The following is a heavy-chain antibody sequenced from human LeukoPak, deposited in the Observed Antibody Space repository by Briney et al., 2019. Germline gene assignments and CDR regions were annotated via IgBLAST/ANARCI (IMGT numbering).Heavy chain of an antibody. CDR3: AKDPPGIAVAGTFDY. CDR1: GFTFSSYA. Sequence: GGSLRLSCAASGFTFSSYAMSWVRQAPGKGLEWASAISGSGGSTYYADSVKGRFTISRDNSRNTLYLQMNSLRAEDTAVYYCAKDPPGIAVAGTFDYWGQGTLVTVSS. V-gene: IGHV3-23*01. D-gene: IGHD6-19*01. CDR2: ISGSGGST. J-gene: IGHJ4*02.